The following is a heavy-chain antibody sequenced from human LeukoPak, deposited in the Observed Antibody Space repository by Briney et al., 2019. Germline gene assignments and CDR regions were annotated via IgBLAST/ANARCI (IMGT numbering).Heavy chain of an antibody. J-gene: IGHJ5*02. CDR1: GFSLSAYW. Sequence: GGSLRLSCAASGFSLSAYWMTWVRQAPGKGLEWVANINRDGSQKNHVDSVKGRFTISRDNAKNSLYLQMNSLRAEDTAVYYCAREVAAAGTGGDWFDPWGQGTLVTVSS. V-gene: IGHV3-7*01. CDR2: INRDGSQK. D-gene: IGHD6-13*01. CDR3: AREVAAAGTGGDWFDP.